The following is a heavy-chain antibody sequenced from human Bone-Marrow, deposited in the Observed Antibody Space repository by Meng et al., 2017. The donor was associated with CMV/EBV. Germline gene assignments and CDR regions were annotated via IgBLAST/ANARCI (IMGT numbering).Heavy chain of an antibody. J-gene: IGHJ6*02. CDR2: IYSGGST. Sequence: GGSLRLSCAASGFTFSSYSMNWVRQAPGKGLEGVSVIYSGGSTYYADSVKGRFTISRDNSKNTLYLQMNSLRAEDKAVYYCARAPVVPAADTYYYYGMDVWGQGTTVAVSS. D-gene: IGHD2-2*01. CDR3: ARAPVVPAADTYYYYGMDV. CDR1: GFTFSSYS. V-gene: IGHV3-66*02.